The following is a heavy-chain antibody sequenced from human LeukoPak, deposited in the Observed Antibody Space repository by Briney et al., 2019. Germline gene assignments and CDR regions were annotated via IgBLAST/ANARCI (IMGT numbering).Heavy chain of an antibody. Sequence: GASVKVSCKASGYTFTSYGISWVRQAPGQGLEWMGWISAYNGNTNYAQKLQGRVTITADKSTSTAYMELSSLRSEDTAVYYCASGSGYDGGEVAYWGQGTLVTVSS. V-gene: IGHV1-18*01. J-gene: IGHJ4*02. CDR3: ASGSGYDGGEVAY. CDR2: ISAYNGNT. CDR1: GYTFTSYG. D-gene: IGHD5-12*01.